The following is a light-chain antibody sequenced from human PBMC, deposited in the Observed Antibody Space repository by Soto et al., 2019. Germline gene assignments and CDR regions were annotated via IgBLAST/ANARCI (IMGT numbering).Light chain of an antibody. V-gene: IGKV3-20*01. CDR3: QQYGSSPWT. CDR2: AAS. Sequence: EIVMTQSPGTLSLSPGERATLSCRASQSVSSSYLAWYQQKPGQAPRLLLYAASRRATGIPDRFSGSGSGTDFTLTISRLEPEDFAVYYCQQYGSSPWTFGQGTKVDIK. CDR1: QSVSSSY. J-gene: IGKJ1*01.